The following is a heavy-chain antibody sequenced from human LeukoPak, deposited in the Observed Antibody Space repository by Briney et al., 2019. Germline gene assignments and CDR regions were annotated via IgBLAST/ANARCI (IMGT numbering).Heavy chain of an antibody. CDR2: IKSKTDGGTT. J-gene: IGHJ5*02. CDR3: ARDRGSSWYIPANWFDP. CDR1: GFTFSNAW. Sequence: GGSLRLSCAASGFTFSNAWMSWVRQAPGKGLEWVGRIKSKTDGGTTDYAAPVKGRFTISRDDSKNTLYLQMNSLKTEDTAVYYCARDRGSSWYIPANWFDPWGQGTLVTVSS. V-gene: IGHV3-15*01. D-gene: IGHD6-13*01.